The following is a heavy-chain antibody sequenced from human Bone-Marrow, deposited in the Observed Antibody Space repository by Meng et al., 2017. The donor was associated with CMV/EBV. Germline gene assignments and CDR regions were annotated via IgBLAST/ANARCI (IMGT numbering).Heavy chain of an antibody. CDR2: ISAYNGNT. CDR3: ARSIGSRYPHYGLDV. CDR1: GYTFTKYG. V-gene: IGHV1-18*01. Sequence: ASVKVSCKASGYTFTKYGINWVRQAPGQGLEWMGWISAYNGNTSNAQKFQGRVIMTTDTYMSIAYMELRSLRSDDTAVYYCARSIGSRYPHYGLDVWGQGTTVTVSS. D-gene: IGHD6-6*01. J-gene: IGHJ6*02.